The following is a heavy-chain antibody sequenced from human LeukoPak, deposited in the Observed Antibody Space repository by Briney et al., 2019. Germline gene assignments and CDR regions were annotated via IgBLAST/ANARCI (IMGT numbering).Heavy chain of an antibody. Sequence: PGGSLRLSCAASGFTFDDYGLSWVRQAPGKGLEWVSGINWSGGSTGYADSVKGRFTISRDNAKNSLYLQMNSLRAEDTAVYYCARDGEAYGWNYAFDYWGQGTLVTVSS. V-gene: IGHV3-20*04. CDR3: ARDGEAYGWNYAFDY. J-gene: IGHJ4*02. CDR2: INWSGGST. CDR1: GFTFDDYG. D-gene: IGHD1-7*01.